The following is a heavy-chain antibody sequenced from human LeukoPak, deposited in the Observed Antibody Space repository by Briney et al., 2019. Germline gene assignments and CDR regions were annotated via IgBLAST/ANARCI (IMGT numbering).Heavy chain of an antibody. V-gene: IGHV4-59*01. D-gene: IGHD5-12*01. J-gene: IGHJ4*02. CDR2: VYSSGST. CDR3: ARGGWLRTVYYFDY. Sequence: SETLSVTCTVSGGSMSSNYWSWIRRPPGKGLEWIGYVYSSGSTTYNPSLKSRITISEDTSKNQFSLKLSSVTAADTAVYYCARGGWLRTVYYFDYWGQGILVTVSS. CDR1: GGSMSSNY.